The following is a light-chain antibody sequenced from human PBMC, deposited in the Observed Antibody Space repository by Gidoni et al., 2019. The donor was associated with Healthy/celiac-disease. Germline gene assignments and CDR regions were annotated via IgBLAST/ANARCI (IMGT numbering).Light chain of an antibody. CDR1: NIGRKD. Sequence: SYVLPQPPSVSVAPGKTARITCGGNNIGRKDVDWYQHKPGQGPVPGVYDDSDRPSGIPERFPCSNSGNTATLTISRVGAGDEADYYCQGWDRSSDHVVFGGGTKLTVL. V-gene: IGLV3-21*03. CDR3: QGWDRSSDHVV. CDR2: DDS. J-gene: IGLJ2*01.